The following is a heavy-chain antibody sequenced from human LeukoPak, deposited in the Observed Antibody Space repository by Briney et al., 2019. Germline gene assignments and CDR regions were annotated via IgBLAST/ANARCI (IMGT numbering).Heavy chain of an antibody. Sequence: GRSLRLSCAASGFTFDDYAMHWVRQAPGKGLEWVSGISWNSGSIGYADSVKGRFTISRDNAKNSLYLQMNSLRAEDMALYYCAKGDSKFGELLGLCYWGQGTLVTVSS. CDR3: AKGDSKFGELLGLCY. CDR1: GFTFDDYA. CDR2: ISWNSGSI. J-gene: IGHJ4*02. V-gene: IGHV3-9*03. D-gene: IGHD3-10*01.